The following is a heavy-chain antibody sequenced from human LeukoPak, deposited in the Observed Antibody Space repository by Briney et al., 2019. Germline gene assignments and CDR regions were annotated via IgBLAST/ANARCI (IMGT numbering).Heavy chain of an antibody. CDR3: ARGGGPCSNGECPPWFDP. CDR1: GGSFSGFY. Sequence: KTSETLSLTCAVYGGSFSGFYWNWIRQPPGKGLEWIGEMNHSVRSNYNPSLKSRVTISVDTSKKQFSLKLNSVTAADTAVYYCARGGGPCSNGECPPWFDPWGQGILVTVSS. CDR2: MNHSVRS. V-gene: IGHV4-34*01. D-gene: IGHD2-8*01. J-gene: IGHJ5*02.